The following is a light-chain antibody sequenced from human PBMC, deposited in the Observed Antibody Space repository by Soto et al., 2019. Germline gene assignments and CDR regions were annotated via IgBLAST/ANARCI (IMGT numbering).Light chain of an antibody. CDR1: QGVSRK. V-gene: IGKV3-15*01. Sequence: DIVMTQSPATLSVAPGERVTFSCRASQGVSRKLAWYQHKPGQAPRLLISGASTGATGIPDRFSGGGSGTDFTLTISSLEPEDVAVYYCQHYRSSPLTFGGGTKVDIK. CDR2: GAS. CDR3: QHYRSSPLT. J-gene: IGKJ4*01.